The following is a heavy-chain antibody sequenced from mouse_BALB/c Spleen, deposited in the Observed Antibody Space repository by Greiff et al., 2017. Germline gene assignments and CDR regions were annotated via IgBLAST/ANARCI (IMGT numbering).Heavy chain of an antibody. CDR2: ISYSGST. CDR1: GYSITSDYA. J-gene: IGHJ1*01. Sequence: EVKLMESGPGLVKPSQSLSLTCTVTGYSITSDYAWNWIRQFPGNKLEWMGYISYSGSTSYNPSLKSRISITRDTSKNQFFLQLNSVTTEDTATYYCARNGKGWYFDVWGAGTTVTVSS. CDR3: ARNGKGWYFDV. V-gene: IGHV3-2*02. D-gene: IGHD2-1*01.